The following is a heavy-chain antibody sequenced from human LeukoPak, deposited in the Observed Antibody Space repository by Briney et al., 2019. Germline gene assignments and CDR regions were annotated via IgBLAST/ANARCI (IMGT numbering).Heavy chain of an antibody. J-gene: IGHJ4*02. Sequence: GGSLRLSCAASGFPFTNSAVGWVAQAPGKGLEWISTISGSGDSTNYADSVKGRFTVSRDNTKNTLYLQINSLRAEDTAVYYCAKAIGAAAGTFDYWGQGTLVTVSS. CDR3: AKAIGAAAGTFDY. CDR2: ISGSGDST. D-gene: IGHD6-13*01. V-gene: IGHV3-23*01. CDR1: GFPFTNSA.